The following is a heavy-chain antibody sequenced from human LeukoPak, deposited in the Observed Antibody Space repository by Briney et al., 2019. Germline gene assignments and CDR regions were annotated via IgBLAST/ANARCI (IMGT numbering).Heavy chain of an antibody. Sequence: ASVKVSCKASGYTFTSYGISWVRQAPGQGREWMGWISAYNGNKNYAQKLQGRGTMTTDTSTSTAYMELRSLRSDYTAVYYCARTSYAGNSGDYYYYYYMDVWGKGTTVTVSS. CDR3: ARTSYAGNSGDYYYYYYMDV. CDR1: GYTFTSYG. D-gene: IGHD4-23*01. CDR2: ISAYNGNK. J-gene: IGHJ6*03. V-gene: IGHV1-18*01.